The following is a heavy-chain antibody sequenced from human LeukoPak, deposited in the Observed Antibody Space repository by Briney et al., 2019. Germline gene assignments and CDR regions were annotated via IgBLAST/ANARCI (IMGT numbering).Heavy chain of an antibody. J-gene: IGHJ4*02. CDR3: ARELXVRGIIRKNFDS. D-gene: IGHD3-10*01. Sequence: PGGSLXLSCAASGFTFSSYEMNWVRQAPGKGLEGVSYISSSGSTIYYADSVKGRFTISRDNAKNSLYLQMNRLRAEDTAVYYXARELXVRGIIRKNFDSWGQGTLVTVSS. V-gene: IGHV3-48*03. CDR1: GFTFSSYE. CDR2: ISSSGSTI.